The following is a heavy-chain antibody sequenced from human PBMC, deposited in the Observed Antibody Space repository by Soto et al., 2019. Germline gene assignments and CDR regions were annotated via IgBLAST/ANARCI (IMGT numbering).Heavy chain of an antibody. Sequence: ASVKVSCKASGYTFTSYGISWVRQAPGQGLEWMGWISAYNGNTNYAQKLQGRVTMTTDTSTSTAYMELRSLRSDDTAVYYCARGYCSGGSCYYIWFDPWGQGTLVTVS. V-gene: IGHV1-18*01. D-gene: IGHD2-15*01. J-gene: IGHJ5*02. CDR3: ARGYCSGGSCYYIWFDP. CDR1: GYTFTSYG. CDR2: ISAYNGNT.